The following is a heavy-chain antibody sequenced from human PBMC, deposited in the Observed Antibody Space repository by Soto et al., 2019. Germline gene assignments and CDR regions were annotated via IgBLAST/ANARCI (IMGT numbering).Heavy chain of an antibody. CDR3: AKDAYSSGKWYFDY. CDR1: GFTFDDYA. D-gene: IGHD6-19*01. CDR2: ISWHSGSI. J-gene: IGHJ4*02. V-gene: IGHV3-9*01. Sequence: EVQLVESGGGLVQPGRSLRLSCAASGFTFDDYAMHWVRQAPGKGLEWVSGISWHSGSIGYAYSVKGRFTISRDNAKNSLYLQMNSLRAEDTALYYCAKDAYSSGKWYFDYWGQGTLVTVSS.